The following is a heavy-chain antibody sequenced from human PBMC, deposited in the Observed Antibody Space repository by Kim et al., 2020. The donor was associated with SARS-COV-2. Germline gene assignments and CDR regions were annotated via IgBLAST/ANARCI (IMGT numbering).Heavy chain of an antibody. J-gene: IGHJ4*02. Sequence: SETLSLTCTVSGGSISSYYWSWIRQPPGKGLEWIGYIYYSGSTNYNPSLKSRVTISVDTSKNQFSLKLSSVTAADTAVYYCARIGRYGSASWTDYWGQGTLVTVSS. CDR3: ARIGRYGSASWTDY. V-gene: IGHV4-59*13. D-gene: IGHD3-16*01. CDR1: GGSISSYY. CDR2: IYYSGST.